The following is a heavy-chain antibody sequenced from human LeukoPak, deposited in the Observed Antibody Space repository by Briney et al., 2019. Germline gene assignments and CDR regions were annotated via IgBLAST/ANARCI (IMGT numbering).Heavy chain of an antibody. V-gene: IGHV3-48*03. D-gene: IGHD3-10*01. J-gene: IGHJ4*02. CDR1: GFTFSSYE. Sequence: GGSLRLSCAASGFTFSSYEMNWVRQAPGKWLEWVSYISSSGSTIYYADSVKGRFTISRDNAKNSLYLQMNSLRGEDTAVYYCARFYGSGSYYNGDYWGQGTLVTVSS. CDR3: ARFYGSGSYYNGDY. CDR2: ISSSGSTI.